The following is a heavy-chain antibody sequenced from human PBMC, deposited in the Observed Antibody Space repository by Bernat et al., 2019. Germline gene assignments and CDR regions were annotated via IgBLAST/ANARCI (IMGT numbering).Heavy chain of an antibody. CDR3: AKGGRRAVAGTGFDQ. V-gene: IGHV3-23*04. CDR1: GFTFSSYA. D-gene: IGHD6-19*01. CDR2: TRGSGGST. Sequence: VQLVESGGGLVKPGGFLRLSCAASGFTFSSYAMSWVRPAPAQGLEWVSATRGSGGSTYYADSVKGRFTIYRDNSKNTLYLQMKSLRAEDTAVYYCAKGGRRAVAGTGFDQWGQGTLVNGSS. J-gene: IGHJ4*02.